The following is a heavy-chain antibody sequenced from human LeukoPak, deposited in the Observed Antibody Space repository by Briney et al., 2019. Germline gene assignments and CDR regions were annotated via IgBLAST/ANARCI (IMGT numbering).Heavy chain of an antibody. CDR3: ASSLYDFWSGYVPHFDY. V-gene: IGHV4-61*01. CDR2: IYYSGST. D-gene: IGHD3-3*01. J-gene: IGHJ4*02. Sequence: SETLSLTCTVSGYSITTGYYWGWVRQPPGKGLEWIGYIYYSGSTNYNPSLKSRVTISVDTSKNQFSLKLSSVTAADTAVYYCASSLYDFWSGYVPHFDYWGQGTLVTVSS. CDR1: GYSITTGYY.